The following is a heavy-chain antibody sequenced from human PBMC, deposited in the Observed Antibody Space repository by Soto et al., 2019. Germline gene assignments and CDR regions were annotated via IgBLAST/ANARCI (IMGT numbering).Heavy chain of an antibody. J-gene: IGHJ4*02. D-gene: IGHD3-22*01. Sequence: SETLSLTCTVSGGSISSYYWSWIRQPPGKGLEWIGYIYHSGSSNYNPSLKSRVTILLDTSKNQLSLKLSSVTAADTAVYYCARHSETIVVVNNWGQGTLVTVSS. V-gene: IGHV4-59*08. CDR1: GGSISSYY. CDR3: ARHSETIVVVNN. CDR2: IYHSGSS.